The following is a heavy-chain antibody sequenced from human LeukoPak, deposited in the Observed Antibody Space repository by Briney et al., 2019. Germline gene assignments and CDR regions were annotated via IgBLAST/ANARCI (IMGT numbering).Heavy chain of an antibody. CDR3: ARDRGYCSSTSCYSSYYYYGMDV. Sequence: GGSLRLSCAASGFTFSSYAMHWVRQAPGKGLEWEAVISYDGSNKYYADSVKGRFTISRDNSKNTLYLQMNSLRAEDTAVYYRARDRGYCSSTSCYSSYYYYGMDVWGQGTTVTVSS. CDR1: GFTFSSYA. D-gene: IGHD2-2*01. CDR2: ISYDGSNK. J-gene: IGHJ6*02. V-gene: IGHV3-30-3*01.